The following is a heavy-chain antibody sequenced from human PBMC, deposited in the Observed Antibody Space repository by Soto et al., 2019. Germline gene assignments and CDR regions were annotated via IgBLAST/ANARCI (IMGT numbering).Heavy chain of an antibody. D-gene: IGHD3-10*01. CDR3: TRGPRPISTGTGAY. V-gene: IGHV3-74*01. J-gene: IGHJ4*02. CDR1: GFIFKMYW. Sequence: EVQLVESGGGLVPPGGSVRLSCAASGFIFKMYWMHWVRQTPGKGLVWISRIYNDESYTDYADSVKGRFTISRDNVNDTLYLQMNNLRAEDSGLYYCTRGPRPISTGTGAYWGQGTQVTVSS. CDR2: IYNDESYT.